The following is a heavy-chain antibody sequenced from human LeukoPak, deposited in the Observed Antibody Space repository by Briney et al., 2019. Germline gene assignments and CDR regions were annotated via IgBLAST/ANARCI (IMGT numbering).Heavy chain of an antibody. J-gene: IGHJ4*02. Sequence: GGSLRLSCAASGFTFNNYLMSWVRQAPGKGLEWVSGIDYSGGNTNYADSVLGRFTVSRDNSKNTLYLQMNSLRAEDTAVYYCVATRVCGGVLLRPNCLYFENWGQGTLVSVSS. D-gene: IGHD3-10*01. CDR1: GFTFNNYL. CDR2: IDYSGGNT. V-gene: IGHV3-23*01. CDR3: VATRVCGGVLLRPNCLYFEN.